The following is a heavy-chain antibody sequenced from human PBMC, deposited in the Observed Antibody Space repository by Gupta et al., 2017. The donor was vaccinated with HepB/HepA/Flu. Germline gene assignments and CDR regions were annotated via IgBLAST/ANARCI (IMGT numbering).Heavy chain of an antibody. Sequence: EVQLLESGGGLVQPGGSLRLSCAASGFIFSHYGMTWVRQAPGKGLEWVSRISSSGGSTYYADSVRGRFTMSRDSSKNTIFLEMNSLRADDTALYYCAKSLYPYDYVFDYWGQGTLVTVSS. CDR2: ISSSGGST. V-gene: IGHV3-23*01. D-gene: IGHD3-16*01. CDR3: AKSLYPYDYVFDY. J-gene: IGHJ4*02. CDR1: GFIFSHYG.